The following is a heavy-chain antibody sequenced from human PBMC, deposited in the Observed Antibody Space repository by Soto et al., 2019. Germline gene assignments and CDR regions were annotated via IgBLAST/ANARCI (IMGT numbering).Heavy chain of an antibody. CDR3: ARVGGINWFDP. Sequence: QVQLQESGPGLVKPSQTLSLTCTVSGGSISSGGYYWSWIRQHPGKGLEWIGYIYYSGSTYYNPSLKSRCTISVDTSKNQFSPELSSLTAADTAVYCCARVGGINWFDPWGQGTLVTVSS. D-gene: IGHD3-16*01. CDR2: IYYSGST. V-gene: IGHV4-31*03. CDR1: GGSISSGGYY. J-gene: IGHJ5*02.